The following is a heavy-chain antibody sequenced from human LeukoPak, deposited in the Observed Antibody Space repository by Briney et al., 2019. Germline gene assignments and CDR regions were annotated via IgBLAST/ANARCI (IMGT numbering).Heavy chain of an antibody. D-gene: IGHD3-10*01. CDR2: INHSGST. CDR1: GGSFSGYY. CDR3: ARVGRMVRGSYYYYGMDV. V-gene: IGHV4-34*01. Sequence: SETLSLTCAVYGGSFSGYYWSLIRQPPGKGLEWIGEINHSGSTNYNPSLKSRVTISVDTSKNQFSLKLSSVTAADTAVYYCARVGRMVRGSYYYYGMDVWGQGTTVTVSS. J-gene: IGHJ6*02.